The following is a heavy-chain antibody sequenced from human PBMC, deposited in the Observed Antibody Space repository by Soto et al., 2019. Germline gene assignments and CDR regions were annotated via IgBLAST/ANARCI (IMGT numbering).Heavy chain of an antibody. Sequence: TGGSLRLSCAASGFTFSDHYMDWVRQAPGKGLEWVGRTRNKANSYTTEYAASVKGRFTISRDDSKNSLYLQMNSLKTEDTAVYYCARELAMATPSFSLYYYYYGMDVWGQGTTVTVSS. J-gene: IGHJ6*02. CDR2: TRNKANSYTT. CDR1: GFTFSDHY. CDR3: ARELAMATPSFSLYYYYYGMDV. D-gene: IGHD5-18*01. V-gene: IGHV3-72*01.